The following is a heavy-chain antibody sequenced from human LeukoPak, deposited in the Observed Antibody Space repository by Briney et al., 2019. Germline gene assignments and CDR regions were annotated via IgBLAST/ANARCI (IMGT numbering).Heavy chain of an antibody. J-gene: IGHJ4*02. V-gene: IGHV3-7*01. D-gene: IGHD3-3*01. CDR2: IKQDGSEK. Sequence: GGSLRPSCAASGFTFSSYWMSWVRQAPGKGLEWVANIKQDGSEKYYVDSVKGRFTISRDNAKNSLYLQMNSLRAEDTAVYYCARDNDFWSGYPLYYFDYWGQGTLVTVSS. CDR1: GFTFSSYW. CDR3: ARDNDFWSGYPLYYFDY.